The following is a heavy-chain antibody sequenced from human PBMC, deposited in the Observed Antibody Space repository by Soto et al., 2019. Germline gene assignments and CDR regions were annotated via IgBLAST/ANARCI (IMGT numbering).Heavy chain of an antibody. CDR2: IYPGDSDT. CDR1: GYSFSDYW. J-gene: IGHJ5*02. Sequence: GESLKISCKASGYSFSDYWIGWVRQMPGRGLEWMGIIYPGDSDTRYGASFQGQVTISADKSISTTFLQWSSLTAADTAVYHCAREVASSSIFGVVTNTFDPWGLGTLVTVSS. V-gene: IGHV5-51*01. CDR3: AREVASSSIFGVVTNTFDP. D-gene: IGHD3-3*01.